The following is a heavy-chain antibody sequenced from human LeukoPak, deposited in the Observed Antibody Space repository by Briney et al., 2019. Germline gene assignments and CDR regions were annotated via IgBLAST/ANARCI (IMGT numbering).Heavy chain of an antibody. CDR2: IYPGDSDT. D-gene: IGHD6-19*01. Sequence: GESLKISCKGSGYSFTSYWIDWVRQMPGKGLEWMGIIYPGDSDTRYSPSFQGQVTISADKSISAAYLQWTSLKASDTAICYCARRYRSDWSADFWGQGTLVTVSS. J-gene: IGHJ4*02. V-gene: IGHV5-51*01. CDR1: GYSFTSYW. CDR3: ARRYRSDWSADF.